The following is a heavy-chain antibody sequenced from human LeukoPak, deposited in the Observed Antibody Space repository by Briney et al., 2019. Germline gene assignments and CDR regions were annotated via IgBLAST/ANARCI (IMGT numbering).Heavy chain of an antibody. CDR3: ARDTRCDY. J-gene: IGHJ4*02. CDR2: IYTSGST. Sequence: SQTLSLTCTVSGGSISSGSYYWSWIRQPAGKGLEWIGRIYTSGSTNYNPSLKSRVTISVDTSKNQFSLKLSSVTAADTAVYYCARDTRCDYWGQGTLVTVSS. CDR1: GGSISSGSYY. V-gene: IGHV4-61*02. D-gene: IGHD3-16*01.